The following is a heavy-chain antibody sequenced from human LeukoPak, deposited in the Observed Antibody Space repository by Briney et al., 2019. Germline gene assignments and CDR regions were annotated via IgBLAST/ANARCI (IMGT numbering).Heavy chain of an antibody. V-gene: IGHV1-46*01. Sequence: ASVKVSCKASGYTFTSYYMHWVRQAPGQGLEWMGIINPSGGSTSYAQKFQGGVTMTRDTSTSKVYMELSSLRSEDTAVYYCASGGRGIAAADHYYYYGMDVWGQGTTVTVSS. CDR1: GYTFTSYY. CDR3: ASGGRGIAAADHYYYYGMDV. D-gene: IGHD6-13*01. CDR2: INPSGGST. J-gene: IGHJ6*02.